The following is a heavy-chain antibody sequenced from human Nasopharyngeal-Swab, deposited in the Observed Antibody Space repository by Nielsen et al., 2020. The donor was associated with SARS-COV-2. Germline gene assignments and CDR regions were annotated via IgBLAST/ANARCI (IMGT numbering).Heavy chain of an antibody. J-gene: IGHJ4*02. CDR3: AKEVAAAIGEYYFDY. Sequence: GESLKISCAASGFTFSSYAMSWVRQAPGKGLEWVSAISGSGGSTYYADSVKGRFTISRDNSKNMLYLQMNSLRAEDTAVYYCAKEVAAAIGEYYFDYWGQGTLVTVSS. V-gene: IGHV3-23*01. CDR2: ISGSGGST. D-gene: IGHD6-13*01. CDR1: GFTFSSYA.